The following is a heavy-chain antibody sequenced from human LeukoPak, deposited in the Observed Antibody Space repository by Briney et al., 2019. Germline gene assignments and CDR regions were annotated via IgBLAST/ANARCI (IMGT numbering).Heavy chain of an antibody. CDR2: ISGSSSTI. J-gene: IGHJ4*02. Sequence: GGSLRLSCAASGFTFSSYSMNWVRQAPGKGLEWVSYISGSSSTIYYADSVKGRFTISRDNAKNPLYLQMNSLRAEDTAVYYCAKELTGDYYDSSGFGDFFDYWGQGTLVTVSS. V-gene: IGHV3-48*01. CDR3: AKELTGDYYDSSGFGDFFDY. CDR1: GFTFSSYS. D-gene: IGHD3-22*01.